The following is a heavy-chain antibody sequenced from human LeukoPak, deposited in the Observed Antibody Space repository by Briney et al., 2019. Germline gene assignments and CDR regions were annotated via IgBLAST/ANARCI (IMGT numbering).Heavy chain of an antibody. Sequence: GESLRLSCAASGFTFSIYEMNWVRQGPGKGLEWVSYISSSGNTIYYAHSVKGRFTISRDNAKNSLYLQVSSLRAEDTALYYCARGDYHGSGRTYFDYWGQGTLVTVSS. J-gene: IGHJ4*02. CDR3: ARGDYHGSGRTYFDY. CDR2: ISSSGNTI. D-gene: IGHD3-10*01. V-gene: IGHV3-48*03. CDR1: GFTFSIYE.